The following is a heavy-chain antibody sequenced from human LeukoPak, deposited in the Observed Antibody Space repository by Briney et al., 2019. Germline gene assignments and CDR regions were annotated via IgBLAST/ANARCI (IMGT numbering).Heavy chain of an antibody. D-gene: IGHD2-2*01. Sequence: SETLSLTCTVSGGSLSSYYWSWIRQPPGMGLEWIGYIYYSGSTNYNPSLKSRVTISVDTSKNQFSLKLSSVTAADTAVYYCASVVVPAAKGPISWGQGTLVTVSS. J-gene: IGHJ4*02. V-gene: IGHV4-59*01. CDR2: IYYSGST. CDR3: ASVVVPAAKGPIS. CDR1: GGSLSSYY.